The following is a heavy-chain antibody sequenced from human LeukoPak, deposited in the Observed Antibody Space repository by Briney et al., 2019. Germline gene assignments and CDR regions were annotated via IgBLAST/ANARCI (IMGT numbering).Heavy chain of an antibody. CDR2: IKQDGSEK. J-gene: IGHJ5*02. Sequence: GGSLRLSCAAPGFTFSSYWMSWVRQAPGKGLEWVANIKQDGSEKYYVDSVKGRFTISRDNAKNSLYLQMNSLRAEDTAVYYCARDPLRVVVVAATHWFDPWGQGTLVTVSS. D-gene: IGHD2-15*01. CDR3: ARDPLRVVVVAATHWFDP. CDR1: GFTFSSYW. V-gene: IGHV3-7*01.